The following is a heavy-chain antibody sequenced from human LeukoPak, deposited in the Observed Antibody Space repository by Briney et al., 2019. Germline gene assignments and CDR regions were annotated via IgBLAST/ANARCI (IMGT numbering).Heavy chain of an antibody. CDR2: IYYSGST. V-gene: IGHV4-59*08. Sequence: KPSETLSLTCTVSGGSISSYYWSWIRQPPGKGLEWIGYIYYSGSTNYNPSLKSRVTISVDTSKNQFSLKLSSVTAADTAVYYCASIGLPYGMDVWGQGTTVTVPS. CDR3: ASIGLPYGMDV. J-gene: IGHJ6*02. CDR1: GGSISSYY.